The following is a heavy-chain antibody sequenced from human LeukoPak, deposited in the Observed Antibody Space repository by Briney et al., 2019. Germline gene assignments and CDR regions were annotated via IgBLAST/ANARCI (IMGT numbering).Heavy chain of an antibody. CDR1: GFTFSNAS. Sequence: VGSLRLSSAASGFTFSNASISSGPEAPGKRLEWVGRIKSKTDGGTKDYAAPVKGRFTISRDDSKNTLYVQMNSLKTEDTAVYYCPTGYIWGQATMVTVSS. J-gene: IGHJ3*02. CDR3: PTGYI. CDR2: IKSKTDGGTK. V-gene: IGHV3-15*01.